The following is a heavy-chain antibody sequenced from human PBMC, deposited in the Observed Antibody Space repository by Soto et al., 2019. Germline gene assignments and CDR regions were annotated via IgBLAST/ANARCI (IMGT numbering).Heavy chain of an antibody. CDR1: GSTFSNYG. Sequence: VQLVESGGGVVQPGRSLRLSCAASGSTFSNYGMHWVRQAPGKGPAWVAVIWYDGRNKYYGESVKGRFSISRDNSKNTLYLDINSLRTEDTAVYYCSRDGGSHGPSYFDSWGQGSLVIVSS. CDR3: SRDGGSHGPSYFDS. J-gene: IGHJ4*02. D-gene: IGHD3-16*01. CDR2: IWYDGRNK. V-gene: IGHV3-33*01.